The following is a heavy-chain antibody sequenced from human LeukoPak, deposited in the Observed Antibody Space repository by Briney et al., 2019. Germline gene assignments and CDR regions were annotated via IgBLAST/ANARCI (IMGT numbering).Heavy chain of an antibody. V-gene: IGHV3-21*01. Sequence: GGSLRLSCVASGFTFSSYTINWVRQTPGKGLEWVSSISGSSYYIYYADSVRGRFTISRDNAENSVYLQMNSLRAEDTAVYYCARDISQQLGPGFDYWGQGTLVTVSS. CDR2: ISGSSYYI. CDR3: ARDISQQLGPGFDY. D-gene: IGHD6-13*01. CDR1: GFTFSSYT. J-gene: IGHJ4*02.